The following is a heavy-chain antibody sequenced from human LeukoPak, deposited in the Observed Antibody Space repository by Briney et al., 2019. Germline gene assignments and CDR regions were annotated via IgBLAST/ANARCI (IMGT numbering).Heavy chain of an antibody. D-gene: IGHD4-17*01. CDR3: ARAPDYGDFPVDY. CDR2: INHSGST. CDR1: GGSFSGYY. J-gene: IGHJ4*02. V-gene: IGHV4-34*01. Sequence: SETLSLTCAVYGGSFSGYYWSWIRQPPGKGLEWIGEINHSGSTNYNPSLKSRVTISVDTSKNQFSLKLSSVTAADTAVYYCARAPDYGDFPVDYWGQGTLVTVSS.